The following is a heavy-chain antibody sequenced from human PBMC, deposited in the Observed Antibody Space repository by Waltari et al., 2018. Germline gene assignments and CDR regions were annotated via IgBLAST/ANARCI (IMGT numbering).Heavy chain of an antibody. CDR1: GFTFSSYS. J-gene: IGHJ3*02. CDR3: ARYLRATVTTPGVFDI. CDR2: ISSSSTYI. D-gene: IGHD4-17*01. Sequence: EVQLVESGGGLVKPGGSLRLSCVASGFTFSSYSMNWVRQAPGKGLEWVSSISSSSTYIYYADSVKGRFTISRDNAKNSLYLQMNSLRAEDTAVYYCARYLRATVTTPGVFDIWGQGTMVTVSS. V-gene: IGHV3-21*02.